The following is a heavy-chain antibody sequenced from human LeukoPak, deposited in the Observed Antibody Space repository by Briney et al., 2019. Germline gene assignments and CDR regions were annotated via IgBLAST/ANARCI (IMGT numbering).Heavy chain of an antibody. CDR3: AGDSRTSYSDTSGLDY. Sequence: PGGSLRLSCAASGFTFNCFAMHCVRQAPGKGLQFVSAISANGGSTYYANSVKGRFTISRDNSKNTLYLQMGSLRPEDTAVYYCAGDSRTSYSDTSGLDYWGQGTLVTVSS. D-gene: IGHD3-22*01. CDR1: GFTFNCFA. J-gene: IGHJ4*02. V-gene: IGHV3-64*01. CDR2: ISANGGST.